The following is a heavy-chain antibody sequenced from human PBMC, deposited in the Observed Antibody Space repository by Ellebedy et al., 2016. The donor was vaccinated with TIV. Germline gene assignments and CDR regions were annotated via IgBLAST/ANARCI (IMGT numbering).Heavy chain of an antibody. CDR3: AKGRGGGSDSSTPRYYFDY. Sequence: AASVKVSCKASGGTFSSYAMSWVRQAPGKGLEWVSTISNTGSRTYYADSVEGRFIISRGNSKKTLYLQMNSLRAEDTAVYYCAKGRGGGSDSSTPRYYFDYWGLGTLVTVSS. D-gene: IGHD2-2*01. V-gene: IGHV3-23*01. CDR1: GGTFSSYA. CDR2: ISNTGSRT. J-gene: IGHJ4*02.